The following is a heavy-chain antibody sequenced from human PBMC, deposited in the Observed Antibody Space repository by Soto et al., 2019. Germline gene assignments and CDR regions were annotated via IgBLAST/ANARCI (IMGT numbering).Heavy chain of an antibody. CDR3: ARLDADIVAKTYGMDV. J-gene: IGHJ6*02. Sequence: PSETLSLTCTVSGGSVSSRSYYWSWIQQPPGKGLEWIGHMYYSGTTNYQPSLKSRVTISADTSQNQFSLKLSSVSAADTAVYYCARLDADIVAKTYGMDVWGQGTTVTVSS. CDR1: GGSVSSRSYY. V-gene: IGHV4-61*01. D-gene: IGHD5-12*01. CDR2: MYYSGTT.